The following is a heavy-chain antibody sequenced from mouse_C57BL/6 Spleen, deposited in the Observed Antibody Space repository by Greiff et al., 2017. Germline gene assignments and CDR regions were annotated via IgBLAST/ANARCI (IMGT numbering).Heavy chain of an antibody. J-gene: IGHJ3*01. CDR2: IHPSDSDT. V-gene: IGHV1-74*01. CDR3: AISLDYDYDWFAY. D-gene: IGHD2-4*01. CDR1: GYTFTSYW. Sequence: QVQLQQPGAELVKPGASVKVSCKASGYTFTSYWMHWVKQRPGQGLEWIGRIHPSDSDTNYNQKFKGKATLTVDKSSSTAYMQLSSLTSEDSAVYYCAISLDYDYDWFAYWGQGTLVTVSA.